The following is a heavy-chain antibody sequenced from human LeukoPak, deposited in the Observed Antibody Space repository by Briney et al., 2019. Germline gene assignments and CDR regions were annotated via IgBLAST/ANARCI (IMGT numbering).Heavy chain of an antibody. V-gene: IGHV4-61*02. J-gene: IGHJ6*03. CDR1: GGSISSGSYY. CDR2: IYTSGST. CDR3: AREYSGYDPDFDHYYYYYMDV. D-gene: IGHD5-12*01. Sequence: SETLSLTCTVSGGSISSGSYYWSWIRQPAGKGLEWIGRIYTSGSTNYSPSLKSRVTISVDTSKNQFSLKLSSVTAADTAVYYCAREYSGYDPDFDHYYYYYMDVWGKGTTVTVSS.